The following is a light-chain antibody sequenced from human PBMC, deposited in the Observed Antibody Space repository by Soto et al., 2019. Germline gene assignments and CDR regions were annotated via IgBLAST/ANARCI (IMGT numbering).Light chain of an antibody. J-gene: IGKJ1*01. CDR1: QRFSSN. Sequence: EIVMTQSPATLSLSLGESVTLSCRASQRFSSNLAWYQRRPGKAPRLLIYGSSTWATGVPPRFSGSASGTEFTLTISSLQSEDFAVYYCQQYNKWPRTFGHGTKVDIK. CDR2: GSS. V-gene: IGKV3-15*01. CDR3: QQYNKWPRT.